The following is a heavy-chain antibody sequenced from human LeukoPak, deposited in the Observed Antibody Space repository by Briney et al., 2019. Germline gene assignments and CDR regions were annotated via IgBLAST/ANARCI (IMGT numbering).Heavy chain of an antibody. D-gene: IGHD3-22*01. CDR1: GFXVSSYA. CDR3: ARVLNYYDSTGYYFSC. J-gene: IGHJ4*02. Sequence: GGSLRLSCAASGFXVSSYAISWVRQAPGKGLEWVSGISGSGGNTYYADSVKGRFTISRDNSKNTLYLQVNSLRAEDTAVYYCARVLNYYDSTGYYFSCWGQGTLVTVSS. V-gene: IGHV3-23*01. CDR2: ISGSGGNT.